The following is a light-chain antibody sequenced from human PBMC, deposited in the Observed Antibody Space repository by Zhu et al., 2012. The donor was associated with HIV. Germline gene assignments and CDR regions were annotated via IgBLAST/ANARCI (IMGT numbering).Light chain of an antibody. Sequence: EFVLTQSPGTLSLSPGERATLSCRASQSVNSNHLAWYQQKPGQPPRLLIYGASNRATGTPDRISGSGSGTHSTLTINRLEPGDFAVYYCQQYGGSGLTFGGGTKVEI. CDR3: QQYGGSGLT. J-gene: IGKJ4*01. V-gene: IGKV3-20*01. CDR1: QSVNSNH. CDR2: GAS.